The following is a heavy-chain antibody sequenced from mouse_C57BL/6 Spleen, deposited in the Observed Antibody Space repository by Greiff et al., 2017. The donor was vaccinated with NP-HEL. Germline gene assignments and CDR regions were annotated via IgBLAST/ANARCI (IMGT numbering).Heavy chain of an antibody. CDR1: GFTFSSYT. V-gene: IGHV5-9*01. CDR3: ARLGTRYFDY. J-gene: IGHJ2*01. Sequence: EVKVVESGGGLVKPGGSLKLSCAASGFTFSSYTMSWVRQTPEKRLEWVATISGGGGNTYYPDSVKGRFTISRDNAKNTLYLQMSSLRSEDTALYYCARLGTRYFDYWGQGTTLTVSS. CDR2: ISGGGGNT. D-gene: IGHD3-3*01.